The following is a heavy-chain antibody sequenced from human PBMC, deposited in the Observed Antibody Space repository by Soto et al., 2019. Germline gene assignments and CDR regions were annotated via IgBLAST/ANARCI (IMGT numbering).Heavy chain of an antibody. Sequence: WEYLTINCRCSGHRFTRYWIGWVRQMPGKGLEWMGVIYPGDSDTRYSPSFQGQVTISADTSISTAYLQWSSLKASDTAMYYCARIPRGIAVAGRLFKNGMDVWGQGTTVTVSS. CDR3: ARIPRGIAVAGRLFKNGMDV. CDR2: IYPGDSDT. J-gene: IGHJ6*02. V-gene: IGHV5-51*01. D-gene: IGHD6-19*01. CDR1: GHRFTRYW.